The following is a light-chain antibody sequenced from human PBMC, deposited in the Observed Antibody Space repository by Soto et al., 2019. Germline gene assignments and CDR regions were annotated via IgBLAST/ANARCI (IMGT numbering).Light chain of an antibody. CDR1: QSVSSY. CDR2: DAS. V-gene: IGKV3-11*01. J-gene: IGKJ4*01. CDR3: QQRSNWPLT. Sequence: EIVLTQSPATLSLSPGERATLSCRASQSVSSYLAWYQQKPGQAPRLLIYDASNRATGIPARFSGSGSGTDFTLTISSLEPEDSGVYYCQQRSNWPLTFGGGTKVDIK.